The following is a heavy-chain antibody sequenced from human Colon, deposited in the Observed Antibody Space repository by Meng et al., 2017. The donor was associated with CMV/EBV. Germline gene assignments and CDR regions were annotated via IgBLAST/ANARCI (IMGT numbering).Heavy chain of an antibody. V-gene: IGHV3-23*03. J-gene: IGHJ3*02. CDR3: ASYDYVWGIGGESAFDI. Sequence: GGSLRLSCAASGFTFSSYAMSWVRQAPGKGLEWVSVIYSGGSSTYYADSVKGRFTISRDNSKSTLYLQMNSLRAEDTAVYYCASYDYVWGIGGESAFDIWGQGTMVTVSS. CDR2: IYSGGSST. D-gene: IGHD3-16*01. CDR1: GFTFSSYA.